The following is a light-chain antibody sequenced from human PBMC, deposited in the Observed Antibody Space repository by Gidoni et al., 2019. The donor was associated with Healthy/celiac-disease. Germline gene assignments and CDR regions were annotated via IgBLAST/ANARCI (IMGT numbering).Light chain of an antibody. Sequence: IVLTQSPGTLSLSPAERATLSCRASQSVSSSYLAWCQQKPGQAPRLLIYGASSRATGIPDRFSGSGSGTDFTLTISRLEPEDVAVYYCQQYGSSPLTFGGGTKVEIK. V-gene: IGKV3-20*01. CDR1: QSVSSSY. J-gene: IGKJ4*01. CDR3: QQYGSSPLT. CDR2: GAS.